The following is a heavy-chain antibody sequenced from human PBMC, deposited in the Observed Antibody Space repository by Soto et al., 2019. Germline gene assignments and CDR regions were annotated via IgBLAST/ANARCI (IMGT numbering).Heavy chain of an antibody. J-gene: IGHJ5*02. CDR1: GFTFSSYW. Sequence: LRLSCAASGFTFSSYWMHWVRQAPGKGLVWVSRINSDGSSTSYADSVKGRFTISRDNAKNTLYLQMNSLRAEDTAVYYCASLAAAAHNWFDPWGQGTLVTVSS. CDR3: ASLAAAAHNWFDP. CDR2: INSDGSST. D-gene: IGHD6-13*01. V-gene: IGHV3-74*01.